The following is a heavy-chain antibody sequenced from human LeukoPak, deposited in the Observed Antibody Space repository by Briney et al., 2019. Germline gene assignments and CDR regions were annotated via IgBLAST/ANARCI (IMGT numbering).Heavy chain of an antibody. CDR2: ISSSSSTI. J-gene: IGHJ4*02. D-gene: IGHD1-26*01. V-gene: IGHV3-48*01. Sequence: GGSLRLSCAASRFTFSSYAMHWVRQAPGKGLEWASYISSSSSTIYYADSVKGRFTISRDNAKNSLYLQMNSLRAEDTAVYYCARTLVGATRPYYFDYWGQGTLVTVSS. CDR1: RFTFSSYA. CDR3: ARTLVGATRPYYFDY.